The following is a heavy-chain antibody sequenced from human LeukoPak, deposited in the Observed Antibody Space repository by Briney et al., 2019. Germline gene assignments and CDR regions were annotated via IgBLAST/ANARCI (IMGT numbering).Heavy chain of an antibody. D-gene: IGHD5-18*01. CDR3: ARVDTVMAYYFDL. Sequence: GGSLRLSCAASGFTFNIYSMNWVRQAPGKELEWVSSISSSSTYIYYADSVKGRFTISRHNSRNTLYLQMNSLRAEDTAVYYCARVDTVMAYYFDLWGQGTLVTVSS. CDR2: ISSSSTYI. V-gene: IGHV3-21*04. CDR1: GFTFNIYS. J-gene: IGHJ4*02.